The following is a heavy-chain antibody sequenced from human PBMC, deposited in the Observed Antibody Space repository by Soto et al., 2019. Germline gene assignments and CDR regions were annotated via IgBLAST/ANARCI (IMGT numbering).Heavy chain of an antibody. CDR1: GFTFSSYG. V-gene: IGHV3-30*18. Sequence: GGSLRLSCAASGFTFSSYGMHWVRQAPGKGLEWVAVISYDGSNKYYADSVKGRFTISRDNSKNTLYLQMNSLRAEDTAVYYCAKDLPEKGYDYVWGSYRYDYWGQGTLVTVSS. J-gene: IGHJ4*02. CDR2: ISYDGSNK. D-gene: IGHD3-16*02. CDR3: AKDLPEKGYDYVWGSYRYDY.